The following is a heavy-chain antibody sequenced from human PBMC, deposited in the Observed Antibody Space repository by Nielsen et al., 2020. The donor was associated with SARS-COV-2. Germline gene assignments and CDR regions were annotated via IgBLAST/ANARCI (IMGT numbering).Heavy chain of an antibody. D-gene: IGHD3-10*01. J-gene: IGHJ6*02. CDR2: MSAYNGKT. CDR3: ARRSGFGVDV. Sequence: ASVKVSCKASGYSFTSYGISWVRQARGQGPEWMGWMSAYNGKTKYAQNFQGRVTMTTDTATSTAYMELRSLRSDDSAVYYCARRSGFGVDVWGQGTTVTVSS. CDR1: GYSFTSYG. V-gene: IGHV1-18*01.